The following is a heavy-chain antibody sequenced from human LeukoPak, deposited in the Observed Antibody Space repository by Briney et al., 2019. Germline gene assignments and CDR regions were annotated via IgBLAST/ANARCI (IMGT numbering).Heavy chain of an antibody. V-gene: IGHV3-53*04. CDR3: ATGLPGAVGYFDY. CDR1: GFTVNYNY. CDR2: IYSGGST. D-gene: IGHD4-11*01. J-gene: IGHJ4*02. Sequence: GFLRLCFAAPGFTVNYNYMRLGRPAARKGLGLVSVIYSGGSTYYADSVKGRFTISRHNSKNTLYLQMNRLRAEDTAVYYCATGLPGAVGYFDYWGQGTLVTVSS.